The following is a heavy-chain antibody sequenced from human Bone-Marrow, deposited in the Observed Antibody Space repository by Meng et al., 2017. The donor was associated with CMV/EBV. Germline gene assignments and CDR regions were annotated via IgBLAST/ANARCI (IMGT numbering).Heavy chain of an antibody. V-gene: IGHV1-69*02. CDR3: ASPRYKTGTTSHYYYGMDV. CDR2: IIPILGIA. CDR1: GYTFTGYY. J-gene: IGHJ6*02. D-gene: IGHD1-7*01. Sequence: SVKVSCKASGYTFTGYYMHWVRQAPGQGLEWMGRIIPILGIANYAQKFQGRVTITADKSTSTAYMELSSLRSEDTAVYYCASPRYKTGTTSHYYYGMDVWGQGTTVTVSS.